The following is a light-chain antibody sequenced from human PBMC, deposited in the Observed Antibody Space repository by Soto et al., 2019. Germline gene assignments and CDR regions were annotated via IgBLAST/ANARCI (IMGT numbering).Light chain of an antibody. Sequence: DIQMTQSPSSLSASVGDRVTITCRASQGISSYLNWYQQKGGKAPKLLIYAAFRLQSGVPSRFSGSGSRTDFTLTISSLQPEDFASYYCQQSYSTPWTFGQGTKVEIK. J-gene: IGKJ1*01. V-gene: IGKV1-39*01. CDR2: AAF. CDR1: QGISSY. CDR3: QQSYSTPWT.